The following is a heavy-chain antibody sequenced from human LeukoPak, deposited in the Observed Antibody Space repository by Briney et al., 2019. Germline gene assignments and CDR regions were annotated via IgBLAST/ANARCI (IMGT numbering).Heavy chain of an antibody. CDR1: GSSISSDFY. J-gene: IGHJ4*02. Sequence: PSETLSLTCAVYGSSISSDFYWGWVRQPPGKGLEWIGTIYHSGVSYLNPSLKSRLTISVDTSKNQFSLKLYSVTAADTAVYYCTREKASAVHYWGQGILVTVSS. D-gene: IGHD2-2*01. CDR2: IYHSGVS. CDR3: TREKASAVHY. V-gene: IGHV4-38-2*02.